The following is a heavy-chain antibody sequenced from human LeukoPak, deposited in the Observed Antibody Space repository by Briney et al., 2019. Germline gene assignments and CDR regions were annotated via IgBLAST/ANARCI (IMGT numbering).Heavy chain of an antibody. V-gene: IGHV1-69*13. Sequence: SVKVSCKASGYTFTSYDINWVRQATGQGLGWMGGIIPIFGTANHAQKFQGRVTITADESTSTAYMELSSLRSEDTAVYYCARDLGNYYDSSGYDYWGQGTLVTVSS. D-gene: IGHD3-22*01. CDR2: IIPIFGTA. CDR1: GYTFTSYD. CDR3: ARDLGNYYDSSGYDY. J-gene: IGHJ4*02.